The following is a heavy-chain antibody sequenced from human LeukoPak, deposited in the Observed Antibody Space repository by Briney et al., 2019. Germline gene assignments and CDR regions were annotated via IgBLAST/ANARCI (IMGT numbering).Heavy chain of an antibody. Sequence: PGGSLRLSCAASGFTFSSFWMTWVRQAPGKGLGWVANIKQDGSEKYYVDSVKGRFTISRDNAKKSLYLQMNSLRVEDTAVYYWARYYDGSGSQDTFDIWGAGTMVSVSS. J-gene: IGHJ3*02. CDR3: ARYYDGSGSQDTFDI. D-gene: IGHD3-22*01. V-gene: IGHV3-7*01. CDR2: IKQDGSEK. CDR1: GFTFSSFW.